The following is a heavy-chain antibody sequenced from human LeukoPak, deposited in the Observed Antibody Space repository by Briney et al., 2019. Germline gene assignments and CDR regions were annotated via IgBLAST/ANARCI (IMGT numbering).Heavy chain of an antibody. CDR1: GGSISSRSYY. J-gene: IGHJ4*02. Sequence: SETLSLTCTVSGGSISSRSYYWGWIRQPPGKGLEWIGSIYYSGSTYYNPSLKSRVTISVDTSKNQFSLKLSSVTAADTAVYYCARPKGYQLLAFEYWGQGTLVTVSS. V-gene: IGHV4-39*01. CDR3: ARPKGYQLLAFEY. CDR2: IYYSGST. D-gene: IGHD2-2*01.